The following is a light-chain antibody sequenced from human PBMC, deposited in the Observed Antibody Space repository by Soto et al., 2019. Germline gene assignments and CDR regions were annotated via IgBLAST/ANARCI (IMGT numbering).Light chain of an antibody. CDR2: DAS. J-gene: IGKJ2*01. CDR3: QQRGNWYT. Sequence: EIVLTQSTATLSLSPGERATLSCRASQSVSNYLAWYQQKPGQAPRLLIYDASNRATGIPVRFSGSGSGTDFTLTISSLEPEDFALYYCQQRGNWYTFGQGTKLEIK. V-gene: IGKV3-11*01. CDR1: QSVSNY.